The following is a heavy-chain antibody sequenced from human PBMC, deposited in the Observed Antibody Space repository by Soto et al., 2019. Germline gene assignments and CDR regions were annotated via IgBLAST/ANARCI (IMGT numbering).Heavy chain of an antibody. CDR1: GFTFNDYW. CDR2: IKQDGSEK. Sequence: GGSLRLSCVASGFTFNDYWMSWVRQAPGKGLEWVANIKQDGSEKFYINSVKGRFTISRDNAKNTVYLQMISPRAEDTAVYYCVRDDVGVGIDYWGLGTLVTVSS. V-gene: IGHV3-7*01. J-gene: IGHJ4*02. CDR3: VRDDVGVGIDY. D-gene: IGHD1-26*01.